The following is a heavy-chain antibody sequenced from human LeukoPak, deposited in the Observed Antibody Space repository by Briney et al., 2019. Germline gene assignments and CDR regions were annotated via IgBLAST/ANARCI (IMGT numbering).Heavy chain of an antibody. J-gene: IGHJ1*01. CDR2: ISGSGGST. Sequence: GGSLRLSCAASGFTFSSYAMSWVRQAPGKGLEWVSAISGSGGSTYYADSVKGRFTISRDNSKNTLYLQMNSLRAEDTAVYYCARDGPGYSSSWYVESADFQHWGQGTLVTVSS. V-gene: IGHV3-23*01. CDR3: ARDGPGYSSSWYVESADFQH. CDR1: GFTFSSYA. D-gene: IGHD6-13*01.